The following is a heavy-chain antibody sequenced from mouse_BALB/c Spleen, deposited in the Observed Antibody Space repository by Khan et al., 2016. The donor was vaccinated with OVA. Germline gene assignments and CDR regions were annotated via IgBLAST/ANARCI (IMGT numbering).Heavy chain of an antibody. Sequence: QVQLQQPGPELVRPGASVKMSCKASGYSFTNYWINWVKQSPGKGLEWIGDVYPSDSYTNYKQKFTDKATLTVDKSSSTAYIQLSNPTSDDAAVYYGRTDDVDGSLLAYWGQGTLVTVSA. CDR1: GYSFTNYW. D-gene: IGHD2-12*01. CDR2: VYPSDSYT. J-gene: IGHJ3*01. CDR3: RTDDVDGSLLAY. V-gene: IGHV1S126*01.